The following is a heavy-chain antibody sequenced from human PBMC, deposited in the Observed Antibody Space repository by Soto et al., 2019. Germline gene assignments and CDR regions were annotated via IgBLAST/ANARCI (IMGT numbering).Heavy chain of an antibody. CDR3: AKDGGPSAYYLSDAFDF. J-gene: IGHJ3*01. V-gene: IGHV3-23*01. CDR1: GFSFSSYA. CDR2: ISGSGGTT. D-gene: IGHD3-22*01. Sequence: EVQLLESGGGLVQPGGSLRLSCPASGFSFSSYAMSWVRQAPGKGLEWVSAISGSGGTTYYRDSVKGRFTISRDNSKNTVYMEMNSLRAEDTAVYYCAKDGGPSAYYLSDAFDFWGQGTMVTVSS.